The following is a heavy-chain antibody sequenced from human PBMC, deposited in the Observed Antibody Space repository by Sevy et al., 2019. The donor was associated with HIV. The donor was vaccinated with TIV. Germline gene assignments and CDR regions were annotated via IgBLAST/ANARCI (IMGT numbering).Heavy chain of an antibody. CDR3: ARGNWGSIYYMDV. D-gene: IGHD3-16*01. Sequence: GGSLRLSCAASGFIVSSNYMSWVRQAPGKGLEWVSVIYSGGSTYYADSVKGRFTISRDNSKNTLYLQMNSLRAEDTAVYYCARGNWGSIYYMDVWGKGATVTVSS. V-gene: IGHV3-53*01. CDR2: IYSGGST. J-gene: IGHJ6*03. CDR1: GFIVSSNY.